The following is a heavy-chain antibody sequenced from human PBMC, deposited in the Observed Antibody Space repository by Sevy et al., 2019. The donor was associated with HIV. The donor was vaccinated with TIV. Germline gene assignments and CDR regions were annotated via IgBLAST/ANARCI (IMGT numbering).Heavy chain of an antibody. CDR3: ARDGGCTSTSCLLYFDY. CDR1: GFTFSTYT. J-gene: IGHJ4*01. CDR2: ISGFRSYI. Sequence: GGSLRLSCAVSGFTFSTYTMNWVRQAPGKGLELVSSISGFRSYIYYADSVKGRSTISRDNAKNSLYLQMNSLRAEDTAVYYCARDGGCTSTSCLLYFDYWGQGTLVTVSS. V-gene: IGHV3-21*01. D-gene: IGHD2-2*01.